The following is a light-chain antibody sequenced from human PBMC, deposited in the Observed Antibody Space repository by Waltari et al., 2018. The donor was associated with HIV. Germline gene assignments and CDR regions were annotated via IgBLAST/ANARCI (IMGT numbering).Light chain of an antibody. V-gene: IGLV1-47*01. CDR3: AVWDESLDGWL. J-gene: IGLJ3*02. CDR2: KEN. CDR1: SSNIERNY. Sequence: QSELTQSPSASGTPGQRITISCSGSSSNIERNYVYWYKQFPGATPKVLIYKENGRPSGVPDRISGSKSGTSASLLISGLRSDDEADYYCAVWDESLDGWLFGGGTKLTVL.